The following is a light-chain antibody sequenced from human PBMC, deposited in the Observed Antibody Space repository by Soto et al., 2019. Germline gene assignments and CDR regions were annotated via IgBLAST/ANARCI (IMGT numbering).Light chain of an antibody. CDR3: CSYASSSTSCV. CDR2: DVS. CDR1: SSDVGGYNY. Sequence: QSALTQPRSVSGSPGQSVTISCTGTSSDVGGYNYVSWYQQHPGKAPKLLIYDVSERPSGVPDRFSGSKSGNTASLTISGLQAEDEADYYCCSYASSSTSCVFGTGTKV. V-gene: IGLV2-11*01. J-gene: IGLJ1*01.